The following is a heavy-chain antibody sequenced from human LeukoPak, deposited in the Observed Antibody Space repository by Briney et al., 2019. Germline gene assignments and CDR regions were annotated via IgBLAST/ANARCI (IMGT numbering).Heavy chain of an antibody. CDR1: GYTFTNYG. Sequence: ASVKVSCKASGYTFTNYGISWVRQAPGQGLEWMGWISAYNGNTNYAQKLQGRVTMTTDTSTSTAYMELRSLRSDDTAVYYCATSGYGDRDDAFDIWGQGTMVTVSS. CDR3: ATSGYGDRDDAFDI. CDR2: ISAYNGNT. D-gene: IGHD4-17*01. V-gene: IGHV1-18*01. J-gene: IGHJ3*02.